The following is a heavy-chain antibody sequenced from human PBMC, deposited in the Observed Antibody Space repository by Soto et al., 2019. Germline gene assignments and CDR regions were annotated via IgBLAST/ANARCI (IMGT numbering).Heavy chain of an antibody. D-gene: IGHD3-16*01. Sequence: GGSLRLSCAASGFTFSNAWMSWVRQAPGKGLEWVGRIKSKTDGGTTAYAAPVKGRFTISRDDSKNTLYLQMNSLKTEDTAVSYCTTDDMNVDYVFDYWGQGTLVTVSS. J-gene: IGHJ4*02. CDR2: IKSKTDGGTT. V-gene: IGHV3-15*01. CDR3: TTDDMNVDYVFDY. CDR1: GFTFSNAW.